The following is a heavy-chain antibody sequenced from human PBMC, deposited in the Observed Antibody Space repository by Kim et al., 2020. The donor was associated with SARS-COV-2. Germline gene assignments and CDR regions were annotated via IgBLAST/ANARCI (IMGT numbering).Heavy chain of an antibody. V-gene: IGHV3-74*01. Sequence: GGSLRLSCAASGFTFSECWLHWVRQAPGKGLVWVSRIIPDGRSTSYADSVKGRFTISRDNAKNTLYLQMNSLRAEDTAVYYCARGLTPGQHWGQGTLVT. D-gene: IGHD2-15*01. CDR1: GFTFSECW. CDR2: IIPDGRST. J-gene: IGHJ1*01. CDR3: ARGLTPGQH.